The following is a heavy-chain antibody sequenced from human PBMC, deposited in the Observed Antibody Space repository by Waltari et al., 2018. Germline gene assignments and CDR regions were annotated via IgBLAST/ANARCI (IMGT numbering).Heavy chain of an antibody. D-gene: IGHD5-12*01. CDR1: GGSISSGGYY. CDR2: IYYSGST. V-gene: IGHV4-31*03. Sequence: QVQLQESGPGLVKPSQTLSLTCTVSGGSISSGGYYWSWLRQHPGTGLEWIGYIYYSGSTYYNPSLKSRVTISVDTSKNQFSLKLSSVTAADTAVYYCASSLVRGYSGYDSRYYYMDVWGKGTTVTVSS. J-gene: IGHJ6*03. CDR3: ASSLVRGYSGYDSRYYYMDV.